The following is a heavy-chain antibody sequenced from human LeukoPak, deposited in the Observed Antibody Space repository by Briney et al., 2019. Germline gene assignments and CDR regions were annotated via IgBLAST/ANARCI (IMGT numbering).Heavy chain of an antibody. CDR3: ARDRVSMWTGFRDAFDI. J-gene: IGHJ3*02. Sequence: ATVKVSCKASGYTFTGYYMHWVRQAPGQGLEWMGWINPNSGGTNYAQKFQGRVTMTRDTSISTAYMELSRLRSDDTAVYYCARDRVSMWTGFRDAFDIWGQGTMVTVSS. D-gene: IGHD1-14*01. V-gene: IGHV1-2*02. CDR1: GYTFTGYY. CDR2: INPNSGGT.